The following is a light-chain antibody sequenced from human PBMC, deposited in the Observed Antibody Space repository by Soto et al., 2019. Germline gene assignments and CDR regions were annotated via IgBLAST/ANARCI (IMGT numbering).Light chain of an antibody. CDR2: EGS. V-gene: IGLV2-23*03. CDR3: CSYAGRFTFDV. J-gene: IGLJ2*01. CDR1: SSDVGNYNL. Sequence: QSVLTQPASVSGSPGQSITISCTGTSSDVGNYNLVSWYQQFPGKAPKLIIYEGSRRPSGVSNRFSGSKSGNTASLTISGLQAEDEADYYCCSYAGRFTFDVFGGGTKVTVL.